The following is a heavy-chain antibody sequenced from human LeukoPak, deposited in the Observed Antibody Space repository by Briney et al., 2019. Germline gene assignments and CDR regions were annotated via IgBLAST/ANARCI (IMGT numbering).Heavy chain of an antibody. CDR1: GDSVSSNSAA. CDR3: ARDPGRTYGSGSHFDY. CDR2: THYRSKWYN. Sequence: SQTLSLTCAISGDSVSSNSAALNWIRQSPSRGLEWLGRTHYRSKWYNDYAVSVKSRITINPDTSKNQFSLQLNSVTPEDTAVYYCARDPGRTYGSGSHFDYWGQGTLVTVSS. D-gene: IGHD3-10*01. J-gene: IGHJ4*02. V-gene: IGHV6-1*01.